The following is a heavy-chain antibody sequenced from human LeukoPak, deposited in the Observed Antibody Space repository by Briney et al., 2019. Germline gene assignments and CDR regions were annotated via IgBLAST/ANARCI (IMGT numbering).Heavy chain of an antibody. D-gene: IGHD2-2*01. CDR3: ARLEVPAAMQGVDY. Sequence: SETLSLTCTVSGGSISSSYYYWGWVRQPPGKGLEWIGSIYYSGSTYYNPSLKSRVTISVDTSKNQFSLKLSSVTAADTAVYYCARLEVPAAMQGVDYWGQGTLVTVSS. CDR1: GGSISSSYYY. J-gene: IGHJ4*02. V-gene: IGHV4-39*01. CDR2: IYYSGST.